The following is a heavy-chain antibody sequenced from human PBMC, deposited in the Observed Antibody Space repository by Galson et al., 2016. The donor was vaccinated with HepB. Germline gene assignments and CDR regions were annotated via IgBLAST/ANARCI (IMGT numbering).Heavy chain of an antibody. CDR1: GGSISSSSYY. V-gene: IGHV4-39*01. CDR3: ARHRGGAFTGFDY. D-gene: IGHD1-26*01. Sequence: SETLSLTCTVSGGSISSSSYYWGWIRQPPGKGLEWIGSLYYTGNTYYSPSLKSRVTISVDTSKNQFSLKLSSVIATDTAVYYCARHRGGAFTGFDYWGQGALVTVSS. J-gene: IGHJ4*02. CDR2: LYYTGNT.